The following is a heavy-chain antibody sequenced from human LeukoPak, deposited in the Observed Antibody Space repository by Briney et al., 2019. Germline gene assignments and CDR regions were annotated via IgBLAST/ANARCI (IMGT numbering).Heavy chain of an antibody. V-gene: IGHV1-46*03. Sequence: ASVKVSXKASGYTFTSYYMHWVRQAPGQGLEWMGIINPSGGSTSYAQKFQGRVTMTRDTSTSTVYMELGSLRSEDTAVYYCARATMIVVAPDYWGQGTLVTVSS. CDR1: GYTFTSYY. CDR2: INPSGGST. J-gene: IGHJ4*02. CDR3: ARATMIVVAPDY. D-gene: IGHD3-22*01.